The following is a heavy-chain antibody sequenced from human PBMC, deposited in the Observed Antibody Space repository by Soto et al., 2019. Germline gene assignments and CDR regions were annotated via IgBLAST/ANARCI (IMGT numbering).Heavy chain of an antibody. D-gene: IGHD1-7*01. CDR3: ARLNAGTTYYYYGMDV. J-gene: IGHJ6*02. CDR2: IYYSGST. Sequence: SSDTLSLTYTLSGSSVSTSSYYRSWIRQPPGKGLEWIGSIYYSGSTYYNPSLKSRVTISVDTSKNQFSLKPSSVTAADTAVYYCARLNAGTTYYYYGMDVWGQGTTVT. CDR1: GSSVSTSSYY. V-gene: IGHV4-39*01.